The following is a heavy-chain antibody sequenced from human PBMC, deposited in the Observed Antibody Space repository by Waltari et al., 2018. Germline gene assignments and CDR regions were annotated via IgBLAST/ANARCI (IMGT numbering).Heavy chain of an antibody. CDR2: IWYDGSNK. J-gene: IGHJ4*02. CDR3: ARAGAPPSIAAAAPAHFDY. D-gene: IGHD6-13*01. V-gene: IGHV3-33*01. CDR1: GFTFSRYG. Sequence: QVQLVESGGGVVQPGRSLRLSCAASGFTFSRYGMHWVRQAPGRGREWVAVIWYDGSNKYYADSVKCRFTISRDNSKNTLYLQMNSLRAEDTAVYYCARAGAPPSIAAAAPAHFDYWGQGTLVTVSS.